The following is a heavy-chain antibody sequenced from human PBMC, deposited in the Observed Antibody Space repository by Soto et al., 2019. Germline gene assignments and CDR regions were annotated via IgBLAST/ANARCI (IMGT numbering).Heavy chain of an antibody. CDR1: GGSISSYY. D-gene: IGHD2-8*02. V-gene: IGHV4-59*01. CDR2: IYYSGIT. Sequence: QVQLQESGPGLVKPSETLSLTCTVSGGSISSYYWSWIRQPPGKGLEWIGYIYYSGITDYNPSLKSRVTISVDTSKSQFSLKRSSVTAADTAVYSCARGGGVYYFDYWGQGTLVTVSS. J-gene: IGHJ4*02. CDR3: ARGGGVYYFDY.